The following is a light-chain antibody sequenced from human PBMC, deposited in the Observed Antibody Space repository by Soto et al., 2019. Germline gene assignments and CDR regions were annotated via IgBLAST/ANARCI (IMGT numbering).Light chain of an antibody. CDR1: QSLLHSSNNKNY. Sequence: DIVMTQSPDSLAVSLGERATINYESSQSLLHSSNNKNYLAWYQQKPGQPPKLLIYWASTRESGVPDRFSGSGSGTDFTLTISSLQAEDVAVYYCQQFYNTPLTFGQGTKVEIK. J-gene: IGKJ1*01. V-gene: IGKV4-1*01. CDR3: QQFYNTPLT. CDR2: WAS.